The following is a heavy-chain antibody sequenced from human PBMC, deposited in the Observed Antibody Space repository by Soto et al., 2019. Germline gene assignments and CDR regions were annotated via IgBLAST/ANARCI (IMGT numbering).Heavy chain of an antibody. D-gene: IGHD3-10*01. Sequence: QVQLVQSGAEVKKPGASVKVSCKASGYTFTGYYMHWVRQAPGQGLEWMGWINPNSGATNYAQDLQGRVTMTRDTSISTVYMELSRLRSDDTAVYHCARDSMVRGAIYYYYAMDVWGQGTTVTVSS. CDR3: ARDSMVRGAIYYYYAMDV. V-gene: IGHV1-2*02. J-gene: IGHJ6*02. CDR2: INPNSGAT. CDR1: GYTFTGYY.